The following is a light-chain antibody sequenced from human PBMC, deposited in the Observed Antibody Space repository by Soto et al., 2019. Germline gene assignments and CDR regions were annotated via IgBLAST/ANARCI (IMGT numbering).Light chain of an antibody. V-gene: IGLV2-8*01. Sequence: QSVLTQPPSASGSPGQSVTISCTGTSSDVGGYKYVSWYQQHQGKAPKPMIFKVNKRPSGVPDRFSGSKSGNTASLTVSGLQAEDEADYYCSSYAGINNLGVFGTGTKLTVL. CDR3: SSYAGINNLGV. CDR2: KVN. CDR1: SSDVGGYKY. J-gene: IGLJ1*01.